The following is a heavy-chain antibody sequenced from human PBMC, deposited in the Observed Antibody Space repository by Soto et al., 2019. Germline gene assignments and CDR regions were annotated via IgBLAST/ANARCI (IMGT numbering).Heavy chain of an antibody. CDR3: ANQERGSYFGY. V-gene: IGHV3-30*18. J-gene: IGHJ4*02. D-gene: IGHD3-16*01. Sequence: QAQLVESGGSVVQPGRSLRLSCAASGFTFNNYGIHWVRQAPGKGLEWVAAISNDGSADYYADSVKGRFTISRDNPKNPVYLQMNNLKSEDTAVYSCANQERGSYFGYWGQGTLVTVSS. CDR1: GFTFNNYG. CDR2: ISNDGSAD.